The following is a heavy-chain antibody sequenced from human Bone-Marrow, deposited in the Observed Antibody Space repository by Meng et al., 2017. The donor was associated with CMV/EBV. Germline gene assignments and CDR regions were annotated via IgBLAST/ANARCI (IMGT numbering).Heavy chain of an antibody. CDR2: IYSGGSST. CDR3: AKGGSLGGFDY. J-gene: IGHJ4*02. D-gene: IGHD1-26*01. V-gene: IGHV3-23*03. Sequence: GGSLRLSCAASGFTFSSYSMNWVRQAPGKGLEWVSVIYSGGSSTYYADSVKGRFTISRDNSKNTLYLQMNSLRAEDTAVYYCAKGGSLGGFDYWGQGTLVTVSS. CDR1: GFTFSSYS.